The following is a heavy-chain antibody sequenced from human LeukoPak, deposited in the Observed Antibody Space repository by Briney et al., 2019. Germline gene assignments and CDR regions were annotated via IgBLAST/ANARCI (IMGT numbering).Heavy chain of an antibody. Sequence: GGSLRLSCAASGFTVSSNYMSWVRQAPGKGLVWVSRINSDGSSTSYADSVKGRFTISRDNAKNTLYLQMNSLRAEDTAVYYCARDRRYDFWSGYSFDYWGQGTLVTVSS. CDR1: GFTVSSNY. D-gene: IGHD3-3*01. J-gene: IGHJ4*02. V-gene: IGHV3-74*01. CDR3: ARDRRYDFWSGYSFDY. CDR2: INSDGSST.